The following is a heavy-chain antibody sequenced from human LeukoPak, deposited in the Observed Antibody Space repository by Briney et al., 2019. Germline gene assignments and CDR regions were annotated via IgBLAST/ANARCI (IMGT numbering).Heavy chain of an antibody. D-gene: IGHD3-10*01. CDR2: IYHSGST. Sequence: PSETLSLTCAVSGGSISSSIWWSWVRQPPGKGLEWIGEIYHSGSTNYNPSLKSRVTISVDTSKNQFSLKLSSVTAADTAVYYCARVERVRGVRGGWFDPWGQGTLVTVSS. V-gene: IGHV4-4*02. J-gene: IGHJ5*02. CDR1: GGSISSSIW. CDR3: ARVERVRGVRGGWFDP.